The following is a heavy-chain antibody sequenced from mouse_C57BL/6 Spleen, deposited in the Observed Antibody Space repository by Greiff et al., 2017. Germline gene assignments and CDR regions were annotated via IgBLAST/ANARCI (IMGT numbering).Heavy chain of an antibody. CDR3: ARGDFYYGSSYQNGYYFDY. Sequence: QVQLQQSGAELVRPGASVKLSCKASGYTFTDYYINWVKQRPGQGLEWIARIYPGSGNTYYNEKFKGKATLTAEKSSSTAYMQLSSLTSEDSAVYFCARGDFYYGSSYQNGYYFDYWGQGTTLTVSS. D-gene: IGHD1-1*01. CDR2: IYPGSGNT. CDR1: GYTFTDYY. J-gene: IGHJ2*01. V-gene: IGHV1-76*01.